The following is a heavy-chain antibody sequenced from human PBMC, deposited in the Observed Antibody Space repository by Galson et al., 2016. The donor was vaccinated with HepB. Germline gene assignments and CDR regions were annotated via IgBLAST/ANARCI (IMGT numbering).Heavy chain of an antibody. J-gene: IGHJ6*02. Sequence: YTFTSYGISWVRQAPGQGLEWMAWINTYNGNTEDSQKVQGRVAMTTDTSTNTAYMELSGLRPDGTAVYYCVRDDRSGGMDVWGQGTMVTVSS. CDR1: YTFTSYG. CDR3: VRDDRSGGMDV. D-gene: IGHD6-25*01. V-gene: IGHV1-18*04. CDR2: INTYNGNT.